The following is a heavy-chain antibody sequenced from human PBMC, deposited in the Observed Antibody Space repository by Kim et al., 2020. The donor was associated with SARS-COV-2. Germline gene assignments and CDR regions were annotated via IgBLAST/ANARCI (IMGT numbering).Heavy chain of an antibody. J-gene: IGHJ4*02. Sequence: SERDYVDSVKGRFTVSTDNAKNSLYLQMNSLRDEDTAVYYCARPGYSHGSYWGQGTLVTVSS. CDR2: SER. D-gene: IGHD5-18*01. V-gene: IGHV3-7*01. CDR3: ARPGYSHGSY.